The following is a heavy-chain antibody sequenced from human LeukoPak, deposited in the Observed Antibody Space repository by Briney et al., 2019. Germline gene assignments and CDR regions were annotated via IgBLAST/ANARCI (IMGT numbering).Heavy chain of an antibody. CDR1: GFTFSSYS. D-gene: IGHD2-15*01. CDR2: ISSSSSYI. CDR3: AREDVVVAAMLYYYYGMDV. J-gene: IGHJ6*02. V-gene: IGHV3-21*01. Sequence: GGSLRLSCAASGFTFSSYSMNWVRQAPGKGLVWVSSISSSSSYIYYADSVKGRFTISRDNAKNSLYLQMNSLRAEDTAVYYCAREDVVVAAMLYYYYGMDVWGQGTTVTVSS.